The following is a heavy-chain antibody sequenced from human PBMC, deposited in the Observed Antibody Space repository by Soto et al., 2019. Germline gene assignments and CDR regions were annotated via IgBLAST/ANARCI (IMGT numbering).Heavy chain of an antibody. CDR2: IYWNDDK. D-gene: IGHD3-3*01. CDR3: AHGTFTIFGPNWFDP. V-gene: IGHV2-5*01. CDR1: GFSLSTSGVG. Sequence: ASGPTLVNPTQTLTPTCTFSGFSLSTSGVGVGWIRQPPGKALEWLALIYWNDDKRYSPSLKSRLTITKDTSKNQVVLTMTNMDPVDTATYYCAHGTFTIFGPNWFDPWGQGTLVTVSS. J-gene: IGHJ5*02.